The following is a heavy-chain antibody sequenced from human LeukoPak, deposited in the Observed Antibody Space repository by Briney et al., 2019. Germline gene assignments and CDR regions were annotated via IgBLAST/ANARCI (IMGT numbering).Heavy chain of an antibody. CDR3: ARDWLGYSYGTFDI. CDR1: GGSISSGSYY. D-gene: IGHD5-18*01. V-gene: IGHV4-61*02. J-gene: IGHJ3*02. Sequence: SETLSLTGTVSGGSISSGSYYWSWIRQPAGKGLEWIGRIYTSGSTNYNPSLNSRVTISVDTSKNQFSLKLSSVTAADTAVYYCARDWLGYSYGTFDIWGQGTMVTVSS. CDR2: IYTSGST.